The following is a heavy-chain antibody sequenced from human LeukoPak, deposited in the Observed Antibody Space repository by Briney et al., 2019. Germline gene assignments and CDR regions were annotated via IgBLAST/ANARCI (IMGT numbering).Heavy chain of an antibody. CDR3: ARPLAYCGGDCYSDY. D-gene: IGHD2-21*02. J-gene: IGHJ4*02. CDR1: GFTVSSNY. Sequence: GGSLRLSCAASGFTVSSNYMTWVRQAPGKGLEWVSVIYSGGSTYYADSVKGRFTISRDNSKNTLYLQMNSLRAEDTAVYYCARPLAYCGGDCYSDYWGQGTLVTVSS. CDR2: IYSGGST. V-gene: IGHV3-66*01.